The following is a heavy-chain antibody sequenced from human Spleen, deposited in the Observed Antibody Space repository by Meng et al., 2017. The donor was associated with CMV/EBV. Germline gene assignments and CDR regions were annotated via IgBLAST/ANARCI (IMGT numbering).Heavy chain of an antibody. V-gene: IGHV4-31*02. CDR1: GGSISSGGYY. D-gene: IGHD1-26*01. CDR3: AKGYLNYYGVDV. Sequence: TVSGGSISSGGYYWTWIRQHPGKGLEWIGYIYYSGSTHYNPSLKSRVAISVDTSKDQFSLNLSSVSAADTAIYYCAKGYLNYYGVDVWGQGTTVTVSS. CDR2: IYYSGST. J-gene: IGHJ6*02.